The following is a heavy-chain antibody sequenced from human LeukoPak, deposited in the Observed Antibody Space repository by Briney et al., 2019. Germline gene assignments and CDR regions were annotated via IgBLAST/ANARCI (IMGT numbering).Heavy chain of an antibody. V-gene: IGHV3-48*04. D-gene: IGHD5-12*01. J-gene: IGHJ4*02. CDR3: ARAGSHRNSGYDY. CDR1: GFTFSSYN. CDR2: ISSSTGTM. Sequence: GGSLRLSCAASGFTFSSYNMNWVRQAPGKGLEWISYISSSTGTMYYADSVEGRFTISRDNAKNSLYLQMNSLRAEDTAVYYCARAGSHRNSGYDYWGQGTLVTVSS.